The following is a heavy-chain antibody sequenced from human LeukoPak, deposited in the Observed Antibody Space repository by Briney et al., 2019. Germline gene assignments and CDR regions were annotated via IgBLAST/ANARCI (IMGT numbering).Heavy chain of an antibody. Sequence: ASVKVSCKASGYTFTGYYMHWVRQAPGQGLEWMGWINPNSGGTNYAQKLQGRVTMTTDTSTSTAYMELRSLRSDDTAVYYCARETGRRANYYYYYMDVWGKGTTVTVSS. V-gene: IGHV1-2*02. CDR2: INPNSGGT. J-gene: IGHJ6*03. D-gene: IGHD3-9*01. CDR1: GYTFTGYY. CDR3: ARETGRRANYYYYYMDV.